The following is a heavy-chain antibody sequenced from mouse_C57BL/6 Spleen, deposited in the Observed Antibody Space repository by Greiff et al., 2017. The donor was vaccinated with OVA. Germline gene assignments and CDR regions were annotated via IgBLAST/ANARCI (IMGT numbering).Heavy chain of an antibody. CDR2: INPGSGGT. V-gene: IGHV1-54*01. Sequence: QVQLQQSGAELVRPGTSVKVSCKASGYAFTNYLIEWVKQRPGQGLEWIGVINPGSGGTNYNEKFKGKATLTADKSSSTAYMQLSSLTSEDSAVYFCARSDYDWYFDGWGTGTTVTVSS. CDR3: ARSDYDWYFDG. D-gene: IGHD2-4*01. CDR1: GYAFTNYL. J-gene: IGHJ1*03.